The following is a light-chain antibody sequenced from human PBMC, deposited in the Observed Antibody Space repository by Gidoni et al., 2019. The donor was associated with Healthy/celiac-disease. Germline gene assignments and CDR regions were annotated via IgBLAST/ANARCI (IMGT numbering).Light chain of an antibody. J-gene: IGKJ1*01. Sequence: DIQMTQSPSSLSASVGDRVTITCRASPSISSYLNWYQQKPGKAPKLLIYAASSLQSVVPSRFSGSGSGTDFTLTISSLQPEDFATYYCQQSYSTPAFGQGTKVEIK. CDR1: PSISSY. CDR2: AAS. V-gene: IGKV1-39*01. CDR3: QQSYSTPA.